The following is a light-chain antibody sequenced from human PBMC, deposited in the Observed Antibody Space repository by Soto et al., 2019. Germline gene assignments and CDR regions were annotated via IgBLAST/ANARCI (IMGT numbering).Light chain of an antibody. Sequence: DIVLTQSPGTLSLSPGERATLSCRASQSVRSTSLAWYQQKPGQAPRLLIYGASSRATGIPDRFSGGGSGTDFTLTISRLEPEDFAVYYCHQYSSSPRTFGQGTKVDIK. CDR2: GAS. CDR1: QSVRSTS. J-gene: IGKJ1*01. CDR3: HQYSSSPRT. V-gene: IGKV3-20*01.